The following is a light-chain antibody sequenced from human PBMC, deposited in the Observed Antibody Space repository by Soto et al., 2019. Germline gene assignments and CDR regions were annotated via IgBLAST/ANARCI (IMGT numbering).Light chain of an antibody. J-gene: IGKJ1*01. Sequence: EIVMTQSPATLSVSPGERATLSCRASQSVSSNLAWYQQKPGQAPRLHIYGASTRATGIPARFSGSRSGTEFTLTISSLQSEDFAVYYCQHYNNWPRTFGQGTKVEIK. CDR3: QHYNNWPRT. CDR1: QSVSSN. V-gene: IGKV3-15*01. CDR2: GAS.